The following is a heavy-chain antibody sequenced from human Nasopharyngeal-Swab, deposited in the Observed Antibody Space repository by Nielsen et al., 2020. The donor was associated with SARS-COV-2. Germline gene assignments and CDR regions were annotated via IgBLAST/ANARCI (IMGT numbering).Heavy chain of an antibody. CDR3: ARDRADSSQYYMDV. D-gene: IGHD3-22*01. CDR1: GFTFSSYS. CDR2: ISSSSSYI. J-gene: IGHJ6*03. V-gene: IGHV3-21*04. Sequence: GESLKISCAASGFTFSSYSMNWVRQAPGKGLEWVSSISSSSSYIYYADSVKGRFTISRDNAKNSLYLQMNSLRAEDTAVYYCARDRADSSQYYMDVWGKGTTVTVSS.